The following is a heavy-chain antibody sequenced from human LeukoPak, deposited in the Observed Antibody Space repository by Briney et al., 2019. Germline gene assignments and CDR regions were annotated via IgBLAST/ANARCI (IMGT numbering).Heavy chain of an antibody. V-gene: IGHV1-58*01. D-gene: IGHD5/OR15-5a*01. J-gene: IGHJ3*02. CDR1: GFTFTSSA. CDR2: IVVGSGNT. Sequence: SVKVSCKASGFTFTSSAVQWVRQARGQRLEWIGWIVVGSGNTNYAQKFQERVTITRDMSTSTAYMELSSLRSEDTAVYYCAADPNVSDAFGIWGQGTMVTVSS. CDR3: AADPNVSDAFGI.